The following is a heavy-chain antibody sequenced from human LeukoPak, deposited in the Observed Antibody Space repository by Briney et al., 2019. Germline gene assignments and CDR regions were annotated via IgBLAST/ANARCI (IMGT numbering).Heavy chain of an antibody. V-gene: IGHV1-8*01. Sequence: ASVKVSCKASGYTFSSYDINWVRQATGQGLEWMGWMNPNSGDTGYAQKFQGRVTMTRDTSTSTVYMELSSLRSEDTAVYYCARDWGSSWYSANNWFDPWGQGTLVTVSS. CDR2: MNPNSGDT. J-gene: IGHJ5*02. CDR3: ARDWGSSWYSANNWFDP. CDR1: GYTFSSYD. D-gene: IGHD6-13*01.